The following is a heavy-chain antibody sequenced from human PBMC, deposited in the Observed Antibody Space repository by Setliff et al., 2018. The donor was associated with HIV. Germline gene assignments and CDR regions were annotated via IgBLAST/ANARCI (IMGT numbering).Heavy chain of an antibody. V-gene: IGHV3-30*01. Sequence: LGGSLRLSCAASGFIFSTFPMHWVRQAPGKGLEWVAVMSGAANSQYYAGSVRGRFTISRDNSKNTVYLQMNSLTTEDMAVYYCARDRNCGNGCYSSADHWGLGTLVTVSS. J-gene: IGHJ4*02. CDR3: ARDRNCGNGCYSSADH. D-gene: IGHD2-21*01. CDR1: GFIFSTFP. CDR2: MSGAANSQ.